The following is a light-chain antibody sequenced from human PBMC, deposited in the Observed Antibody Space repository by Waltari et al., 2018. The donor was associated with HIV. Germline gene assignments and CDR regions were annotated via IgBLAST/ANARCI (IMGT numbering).Light chain of an antibody. CDR1: QSVFSSSNKNNY. Sequence: DIVMTQSPDSLAVSLGERATINCKSSQSVFSSSNKNNYLAWYQQKPGQPPKLLIYWASTRDSGVPDRFSGSGSGTDFTLTISSLQAEDVAVYYCQQEYSTITFGQGTRLEIK. CDR3: QQEYSTIT. V-gene: IGKV4-1*01. CDR2: WAS. J-gene: IGKJ5*01.